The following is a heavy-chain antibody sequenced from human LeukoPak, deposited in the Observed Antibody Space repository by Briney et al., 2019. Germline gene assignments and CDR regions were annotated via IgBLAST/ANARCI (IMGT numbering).Heavy chain of an antibody. Sequence: SQTLSLTCAISGDSVSSNTPAWNWIRQSPSRGLEWLRRTYYRSKWYNDYAVSVRSRITINPDTAKNQFSLQLNSVTHEDTAVYYCARQQRGAFDYWGQGTLVTVSS. V-gene: IGHV6-1*01. CDR2: TYYRSKWYN. CDR3: ARQQRGAFDY. J-gene: IGHJ4*02. CDR1: GDSVSSNTPA. D-gene: IGHD6-13*01.